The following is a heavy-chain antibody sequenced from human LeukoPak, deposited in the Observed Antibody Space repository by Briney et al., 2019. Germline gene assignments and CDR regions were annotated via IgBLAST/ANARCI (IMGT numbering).Heavy chain of an antibody. V-gene: IGHV4-39*02. CDR3: VREGVYNFDSSGYFIFDY. D-gene: IGHD3-22*01. CDR1: GGSLSSSSNY. J-gene: IGHJ4*02. CDR2: IYYSGST. Sequence: SETLSLTCTVSGGSLSSSSNYWGWIRQPPGKGLVWIGSIYYSGSTYYNPSLKRRVTLSGDTSKNQFSLKLTSVTAADAAVYYCVREGVYNFDSSGYFIFDYWGQGTLATVSS.